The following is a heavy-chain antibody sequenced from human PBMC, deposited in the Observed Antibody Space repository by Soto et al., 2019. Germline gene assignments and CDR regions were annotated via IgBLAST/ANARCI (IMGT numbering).Heavy chain of an antibody. CDR2: IKQDGSEK. J-gene: IGHJ6*03. V-gene: IGHV3-7*01. D-gene: IGHD2-8*01. Sequence: EVQLVESGGGLVQPGGSLRLSCAASGFTFSSYWMSWVRQAPGKGLEWVANIKQDGSEKYYVDSVKGRFTISRDNAKNSLYLQMNSLRAEDTAVYYCARDPPVYCPNGVCPDPGGYYYYMDVWGKGTTVTASS. CDR3: ARDPPVYCPNGVCPDPGGYYYYMDV. CDR1: GFTFSSYW.